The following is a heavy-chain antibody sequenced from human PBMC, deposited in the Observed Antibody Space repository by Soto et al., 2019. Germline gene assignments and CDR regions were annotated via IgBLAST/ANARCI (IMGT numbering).Heavy chain of an antibody. CDR1: GGSFSGYY. J-gene: IGHJ6*03. Sequence: SETLSLTCAVYGGSFSGYYWSWIRQPPGKGLEWIGEINHSGSTNYNPSLKSRVTISVDTSKNQFSLKLSSVTAADTAVYYCARGRASIPYYNYMDVWGKGTRAPSP. V-gene: IGHV4-34*01. CDR2: INHSGST. CDR3: ARGRASIPYYNYMDV. D-gene: IGHD6-6*01.